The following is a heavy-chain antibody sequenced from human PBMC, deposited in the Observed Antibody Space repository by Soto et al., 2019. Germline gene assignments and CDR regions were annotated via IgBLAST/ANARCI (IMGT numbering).Heavy chain of an antibody. V-gene: IGHV3-30*04. CDR2: ISYDGRKN. CDR1: GFTFSTYA. Sequence: QVQLVESGGGVVQPGRSLRLSCAASGFTFSTYAMHWVRQAPGKGLEWVAVISYDGRKNSYTDSVKGRFTISRDNSKNTLYLQMNSLRGEDMALYYCAKDRDYGDFDFYYGMDVW. J-gene: IGHJ6*01. D-gene: IGHD4-17*01. CDR3: AKDRDYGDFDFYYGMDV.